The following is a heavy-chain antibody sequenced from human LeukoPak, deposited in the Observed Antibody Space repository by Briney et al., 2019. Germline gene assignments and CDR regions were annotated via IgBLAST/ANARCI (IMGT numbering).Heavy chain of an antibody. V-gene: IGHV3-21*01. D-gene: IGHD1-14*01. CDR1: GFTFSDHY. J-gene: IGHJ6*03. Sequence: GGSLRLSCAASGFTFSDHYMDWVRQAPGKGLEWVSSISSSSSYIYYADSVKGRFTISRDNAKNSLYLQMNSLRAEDTAVYYCARVSYYYYMDVWGKGTTVTVSS. CDR3: ARVSYYYYMDV. CDR2: ISSSSSYI.